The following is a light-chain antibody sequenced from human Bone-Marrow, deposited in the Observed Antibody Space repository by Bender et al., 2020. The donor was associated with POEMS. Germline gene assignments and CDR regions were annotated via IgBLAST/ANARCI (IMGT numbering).Light chain of an antibody. CDR1: SSDVGSSYL. J-gene: IGLJ3*02. CDR2: EGT. Sequence: QSALTQPASVSGSPGQSITISCTGTSSDVGSSYLVSWYQQHPDKAPKLMIYEGTKRPSGVSNRFSGSKSGSTASLTSSGLQAEDEADYYCSSDTSSGTHWLFGGGTKLTVL. CDR3: SSDTSSGTHWL. V-gene: IGLV2-14*02.